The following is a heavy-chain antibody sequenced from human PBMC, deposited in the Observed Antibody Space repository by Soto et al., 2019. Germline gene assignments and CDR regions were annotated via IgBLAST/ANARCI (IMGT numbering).Heavy chain of an antibody. V-gene: IGHV4-31*03. CDR1: GGSISSGRYY. Sequence: ASETLSLTCTVSGGSISSGRYYWSWIRQHPGKGLEWIGYIYYSGSTYYNPSLKSRVTISVDTSKNQFSLKLSSVTAADTAVYYCAREYGGSGVLLWFGESYYYYYGMDVWGQGTTVTVSS. CDR3: AREYGGSGVLLWFGESYYYYYGMDV. J-gene: IGHJ6*02. D-gene: IGHD3-10*01. CDR2: IYYSGST.